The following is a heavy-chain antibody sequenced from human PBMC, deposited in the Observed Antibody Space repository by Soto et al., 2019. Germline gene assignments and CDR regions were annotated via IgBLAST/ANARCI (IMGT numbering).Heavy chain of an antibody. CDR3: ARGGPYCTNGVCYPYYYYYMDV. V-gene: IGHV4-59*08. CDR1: GGSISSYY. D-gene: IGHD2-8*01. CDR2: IYYSGST. J-gene: IGHJ6*03. Sequence: SETLSLTCTVSGGSISSYYWSWIRQPPGKGLGGIGYIYYSGSTNYNPSLKSRVTISVDTSKNQFSLKLSSVTAADTAVYYCARGGPYCTNGVCYPYYYYYMDVWGKGTTVTVSS.